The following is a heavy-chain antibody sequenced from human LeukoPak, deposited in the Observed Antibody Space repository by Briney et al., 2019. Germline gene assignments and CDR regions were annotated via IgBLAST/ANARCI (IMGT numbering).Heavy chain of an antibody. J-gene: IGHJ4*02. CDR3: AKLLDSSSSVDY. CDR1: GFTFSSYS. D-gene: IGHD6-6*01. V-gene: IGHV3-21*01. CDR2: ISSSSSYI. Sequence: GGSLRLSRAASGFTFSSYSMNWVRQAPGKGLEWVSSISSSSSYIYYADSVKGRFTISRDNAKNTLYLQMNSLRAEDTAVYYCAKLLDSSSSVDYWGQGTLVTVSS.